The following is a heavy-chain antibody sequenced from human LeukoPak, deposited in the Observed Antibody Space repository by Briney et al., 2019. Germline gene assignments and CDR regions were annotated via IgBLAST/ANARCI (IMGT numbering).Heavy chain of an antibody. V-gene: IGHV1-8*01. CDR2: MNPNSGNT. CDR1: GYTFASYD. Sequence: GASVKVSCKTSGYTFASYDINWVRQATGQGLEWMGWMNPNSGNTGYAQKFQGRVTMTRNTSISTAYMELSSLRSEDTAVYYCARRRLAAAGYYFDYWGQGTLVTVSS. D-gene: IGHD6-13*01. CDR3: ARRRLAAAGYYFDY. J-gene: IGHJ4*02.